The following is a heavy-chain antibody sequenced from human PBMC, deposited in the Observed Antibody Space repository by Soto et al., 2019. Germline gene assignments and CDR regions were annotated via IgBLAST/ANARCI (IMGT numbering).Heavy chain of an antibody. CDR3: AREGDFTVHDSDSYYFYGMDV. CDR1: GYTFTSSD. D-gene: IGHD2-21*02. CDR2: MNPNTGNS. V-gene: IGHV1-8*01. Sequence: GASVKVSCKASGYTFTSSDINWVRQAPGQGLEWMGRMNPNTGNSGFAQKFQGRVTMTSDTSISTAYMELSSLRSEDSAVYYCAREGDFTVHDSDSYYFYGMDVWGQGTTVTVSS. J-gene: IGHJ6*02.